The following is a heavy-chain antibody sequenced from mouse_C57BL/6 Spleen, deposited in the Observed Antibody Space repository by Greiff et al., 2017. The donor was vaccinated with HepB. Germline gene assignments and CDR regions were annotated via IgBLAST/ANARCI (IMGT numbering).Heavy chain of an antibody. J-gene: IGHJ3*01. D-gene: IGHD2-4*01. CDR3: ARWDYEIAY. Sequence: VQLQQPGAELVRPGSSVKLSCKASGYTFTSYWMDWVKQRPGQGLEWIGNIYPSDSETHYNQKFKDKATLTVDKSSSTAYMQLSSLTAEDSAVYYCARWDYEIAYWGQGTLVTVSA. V-gene: IGHV1-61*01. CDR1: GYTFTSYW. CDR2: IYPSDSET.